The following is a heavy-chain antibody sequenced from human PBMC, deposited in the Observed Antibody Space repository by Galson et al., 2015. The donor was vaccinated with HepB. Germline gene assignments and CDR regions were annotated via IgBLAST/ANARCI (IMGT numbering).Heavy chain of an antibody. Sequence: SLRLSCAASGFTFSSYSMNWVRQAPGKGLEWVSSISSSSSYIYYADSVKGRFTISRDNAKNSLYLQMNSLRAEDTAVYYCARDGGGWGTYDSSGYYYGSDYFDYWGQGTLVTVSS. CDR3: ARDGGGWGTYDSSGYYYGSDYFDY. CDR1: GFTFSSYS. J-gene: IGHJ4*02. D-gene: IGHD3-22*01. V-gene: IGHV3-21*01. CDR2: ISSSSSYI.